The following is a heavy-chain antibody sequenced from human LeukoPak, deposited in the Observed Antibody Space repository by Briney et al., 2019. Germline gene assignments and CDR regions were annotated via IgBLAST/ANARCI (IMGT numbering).Heavy chain of an antibody. V-gene: IGHV3-53*01. D-gene: IGHD3-9*01. Sequence: GGSLRLSCAASGFTVSSNYMSWVRQAPGQGLEWVSVIYSGGSTYYADSVKGRFTISRDNSKNTLYLQMNSLKTEDTAVYYCTRTYYDIHTPPLYWGQGTLVTVSS. CDR2: IYSGGST. J-gene: IGHJ4*02. CDR3: TRTYYDIHTPPLY. CDR1: GFTVSSNY.